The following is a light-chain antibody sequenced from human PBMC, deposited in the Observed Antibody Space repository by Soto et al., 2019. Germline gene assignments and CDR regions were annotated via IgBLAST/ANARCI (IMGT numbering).Light chain of an antibody. J-gene: IGKJ1*01. CDR3: QQYTTSSWT. V-gene: IGKV3D-15*01. Sequence: EIVMTQSPATLSLSPGERATLSCRASQSVRSYLAWYQQKPGQAPRLLIYDASTRAPGIPARFSGSGSGTDFTLTISRLEPEDFAVYYCQQYTTSSWTFGQGTKVDIK. CDR2: DAS. CDR1: QSVRSY.